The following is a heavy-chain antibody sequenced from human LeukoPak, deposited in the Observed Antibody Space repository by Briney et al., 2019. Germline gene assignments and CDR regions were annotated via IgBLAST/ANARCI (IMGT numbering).Heavy chain of an antibody. V-gene: IGHV3-33*01. CDR1: GFTFSSYG. CDR3: ARPTSPYYYDSSGPAEGMDV. J-gene: IGHJ6*02. CDR2: IWYDGSNK. D-gene: IGHD3-22*01. Sequence: GGSLRLSCAASGFTFSSYGMHWVRQAPGKGLEWVAVIWYDGSNKYYADSVKGRFTISRDNSKNTLYLQMNSLRAEDTAVYYCARPTSPYYYDSSGPAEGMDVWGQGTTVTVSS.